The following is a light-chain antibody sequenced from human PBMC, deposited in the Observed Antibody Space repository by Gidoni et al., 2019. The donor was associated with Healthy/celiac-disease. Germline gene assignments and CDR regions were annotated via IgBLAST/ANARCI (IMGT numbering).Light chain of an antibody. J-gene: IGLJ3*02. CDR1: SSNIGSNT. V-gene: IGLV1-44*01. Sequence: QSVLTQPPSASGPPGQRVTISCSGSSSNIGSNTVNWYQQLPGTAPKLLIYSNNQRPSGVPDRFSGSKSGTSASLAISGLQSADEADYYCAAWDDSFWVFGGGTKLTVL. CDR2: SNN. CDR3: AAWDDSFWV.